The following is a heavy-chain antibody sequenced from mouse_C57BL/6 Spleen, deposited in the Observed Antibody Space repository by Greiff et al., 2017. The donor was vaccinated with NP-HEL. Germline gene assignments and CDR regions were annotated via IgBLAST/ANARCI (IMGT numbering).Heavy chain of an antibody. CDR1: GFTFSDYG. CDR2: ISSGSSTI. D-gene: IGHD1-1*01. Sequence: VQLKESGGGLVKPGGSLKLSCAASGFTFSDYGMHWVRQAPEKGLEWVAYISSGSSTIYYADTVKGRFTISRDNAKNTLFLQMTSLRSEDTAMYYCASPFITTVVAPFAYWGQGTLVTVSA. CDR3: ASPFITTVVAPFAY. J-gene: IGHJ3*01. V-gene: IGHV5-17*01.